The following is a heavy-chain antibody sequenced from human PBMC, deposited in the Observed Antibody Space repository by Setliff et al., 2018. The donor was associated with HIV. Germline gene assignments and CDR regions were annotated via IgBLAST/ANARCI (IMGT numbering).Heavy chain of an antibody. J-gene: IGHJ4*02. CDR2: VFYTGST. V-gene: IGHV4-59*01. CDR3: ARSPGVDTNMAFDY. CDR1: GGSIRGYY. Sequence: SETLSLTCTVSGGSIRGYYWSWLRQPPGKGLEWIGYVFYTGSTTYSPSLKSRLTISVDTSQHQFSLKLSSVTAADTAVYYCARSPGVDTNMAFDYWGQGMLVTVSS. D-gene: IGHD5-18*01.